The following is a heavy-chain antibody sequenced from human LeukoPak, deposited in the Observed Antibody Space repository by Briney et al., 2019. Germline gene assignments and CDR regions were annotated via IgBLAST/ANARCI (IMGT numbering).Heavy chain of an antibody. D-gene: IGHD1-1*01. CDR3: ARVENDGYYMDV. Sequence: ASVKVSCKASGCTFTTYDITWVRQATVQGLEWMGWMNPHSGNTAYAQKYQGRVTMTRNTSISTDYMELSSLRSEDTAVYYCARVENDGYYMDVWGKGTTVTVSS. CDR1: GCTFTTYD. CDR2: MNPHSGNT. J-gene: IGHJ6*03. V-gene: IGHV1-8*01.